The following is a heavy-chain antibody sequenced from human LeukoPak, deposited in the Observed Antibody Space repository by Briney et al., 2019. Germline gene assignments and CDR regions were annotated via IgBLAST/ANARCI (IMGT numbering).Heavy chain of an antibody. J-gene: IGHJ4*02. V-gene: IGHV4/OR15-8*02. Sequence: SETLSLTCGVSGGSISSTNWWTWVRQPPGKGLEWIGEVNVLGNTNYNPSLESRVTISIDKSENHVSLKLTSVTAADTAVYYCVNWNDGAFDYWGQGTLVTVSS. CDR1: GGSISSTNW. CDR2: VNVLGNT. D-gene: IGHD1-20*01. CDR3: VNWNDGAFDY.